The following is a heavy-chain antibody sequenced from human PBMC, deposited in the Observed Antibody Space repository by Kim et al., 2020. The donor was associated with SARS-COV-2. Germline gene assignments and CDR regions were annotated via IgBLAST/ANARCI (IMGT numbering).Heavy chain of an antibody. CDR1: GFTFSSYA. V-gene: IGHV3-30-3*01. D-gene: IGHD3-22*01. Sequence: GGSLRLSCAASGFTFSSYAMHWVRQAPGKGLEWVAVISYDGSNKYYADSVKGRFTISRDNSKNTLYLQMNSLRAEDTAVYYCARDKGGYYYFDYCGQGTLVTVSS. CDR3: ARDKGGYYYFDY. J-gene: IGHJ4*02. CDR2: ISYDGSNK.